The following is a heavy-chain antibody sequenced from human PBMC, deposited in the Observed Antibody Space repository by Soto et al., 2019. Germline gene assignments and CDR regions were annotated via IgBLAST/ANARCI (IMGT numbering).Heavy chain of an antibody. V-gene: IGHV4-31*01. CDR3: ARSAVGATKSGFDS. CDR2: IYYSGTT. CDR1: GDSINNGGHY. D-gene: IGHD1-26*01. Sequence: QVQLQESGPGLVKPSQTLSLTCNVSGDSINNGGHYWSWIRQPPGKGLEWIGFIYYSGTTHYNPSLKSPVTISVNTSNIPYSLKLNSVTAADTAVYYCARSAVGATKSGFDSWGQGTLVTVSS. J-gene: IGHJ4*02.